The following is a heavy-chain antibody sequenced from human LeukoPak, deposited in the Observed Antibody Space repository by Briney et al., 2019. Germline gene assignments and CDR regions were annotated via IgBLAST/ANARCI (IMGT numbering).Heavy chain of an antibody. CDR1: GFTFSSYG. J-gene: IGHJ4*02. D-gene: IGHD2-2*01. CDR2: IRYDGSNK. Sequence: PGGSLRLSCAASGFTFSSYGMHWVRQAPGKGLEWVAFIRYDGSNKYYADSVKGRFTISRDNSKNTLYLHVNSLRPEDTAVYYCAKFNRQYCSSISCYGGFDYWGQGTLVTVSS. V-gene: IGHV3-30*02. CDR3: AKFNRQYCSSISCYGGFDY.